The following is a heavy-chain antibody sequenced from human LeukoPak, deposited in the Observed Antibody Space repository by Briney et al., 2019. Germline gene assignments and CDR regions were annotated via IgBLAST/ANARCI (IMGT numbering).Heavy chain of an antibody. Sequence: GASVKVSCKASGYTFTSYYMHWVRQAPGQGLEWMGIINPSGGSTSYAQKFQGRVTMTRDTSTSTVYMELSSLRSEDTAVYYCARAHCSSTSCYYYYYYYYMDVWGKGTTVTVSS. D-gene: IGHD2-2*01. CDR1: GYTFTSYY. J-gene: IGHJ6*03. V-gene: IGHV1-46*01. CDR2: INPSGGST. CDR3: ARAHCSSTSCYYYYYYYYMDV.